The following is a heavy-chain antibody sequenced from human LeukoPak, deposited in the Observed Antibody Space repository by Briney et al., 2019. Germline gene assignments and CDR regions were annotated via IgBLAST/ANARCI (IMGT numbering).Heavy chain of an antibody. D-gene: IGHD4-17*01. J-gene: IGHJ3*02. CDR3: ARHFDNGDYKKTFDI. CDR1: GGSISSTTYY. V-gene: IGHV4-39*01. Sequence: SETLSLTCSVFGGSISSTTYYWVWIRQPPGKGLECIASIHYTGRAYYNPSLKSRVTISADTSKNHFSLKLSSVTAADAAVYYCARHFDNGDYKKTFDIWGQGTMVTVSS. CDR2: IHYTGRA.